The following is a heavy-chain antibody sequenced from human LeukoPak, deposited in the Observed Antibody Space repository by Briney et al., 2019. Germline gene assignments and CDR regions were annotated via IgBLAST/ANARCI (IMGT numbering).Heavy chain of an antibody. CDR1: GGSFSGYY. J-gene: IGHJ4*02. CDR2: INHSGST. CDR3: ARGTRYYDFWSGPWAGYYFDY. V-gene: IGHV4-34*01. Sequence: PSETLSLTCAVYGGSFSGYYWSWIRQPPGKGLEWIGEINHSGSTNYNPSLKSRVTISVDTSKNQFFLKLSSVTAADTAVYYCARGTRYYDFWSGPWAGYYFDYWGQGTLVTVSS. D-gene: IGHD3-3*01.